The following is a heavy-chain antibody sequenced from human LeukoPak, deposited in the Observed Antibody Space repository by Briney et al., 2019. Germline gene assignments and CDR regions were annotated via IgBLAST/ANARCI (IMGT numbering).Heavy chain of an antibody. J-gene: IGHJ3*02. Sequence: GGSLRLSCAASGFTLSNYAMSWVRQAPGQGLEWVSSMSGSGSSRYHADSVKGRFTISRDNSKNTLYLQMNSLRAGDTAKYYCAKTPYEYTTGCYAAFDIWGQGPMVPVSS. CDR2: MSGSGSSR. D-gene: IGHD3-16*01. V-gene: IGHV3-23*01. CDR3: AKTPYEYTTGCYAAFDI. CDR1: GFTLSNYA.